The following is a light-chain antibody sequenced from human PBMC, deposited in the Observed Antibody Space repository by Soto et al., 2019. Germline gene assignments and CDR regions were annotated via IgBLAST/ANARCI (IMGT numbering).Light chain of an antibody. CDR2: GAS. V-gene: IGKV3-15*01. CDR3: QQYNKWPPYT. CDR1: QSISSN. J-gene: IGKJ2*01. Sequence: EIVMTQSPANLSVSPGERATLSCRASQSISSNLAWYQQKPGQGPRLLIYGASTRATGIPARFSGSGSGPEFTLTISSLQSEDFAVYYCQQYNKWPPYTFGQGTKLEIK.